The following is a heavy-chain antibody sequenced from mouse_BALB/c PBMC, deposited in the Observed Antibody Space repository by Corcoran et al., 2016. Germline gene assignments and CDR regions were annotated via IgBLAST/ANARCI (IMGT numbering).Heavy chain of an antibody. CDR1: GDTFTSAG. Sequence: QIPLVQSGTQRKKPADQIRISSKASGDTFTSAGMQWVQKVPGKGLKWIGWINTHSGVPKYAEDFKGRFAFSLDTSASTAYLQISNLKNEDTATYFCARYGNYCNFDVGGAGTTVTVS. D-gene: IGHD2-1*01. CDR2: INTHSGVP. V-gene: IGHV9-4*02. CDR3: ARYGNYCNFDV. J-gene: IGHJ1*01.